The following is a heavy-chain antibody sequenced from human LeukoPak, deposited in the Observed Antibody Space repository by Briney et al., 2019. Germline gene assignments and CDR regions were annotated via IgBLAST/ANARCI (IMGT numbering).Heavy chain of an antibody. D-gene: IGHD3-22*01. CDR2: ISGYNGNT. J-gene: IGHJ5*02. V-gene: IGHV1-18*01. CDR1: GYTFTSYG. Sequence: ASVKVSCKASGYTFTSYGVSWVRQAPGQGLEWMGWISGYNGNTNYAQKLQGRVTMTTDTSTSTAYMELRSLRSDDTAVYYCARGPWDSSCYYLDNWFDPWGQGTLVTVSS. CDR3: ARGPWDSSCYYLDNWFDP.